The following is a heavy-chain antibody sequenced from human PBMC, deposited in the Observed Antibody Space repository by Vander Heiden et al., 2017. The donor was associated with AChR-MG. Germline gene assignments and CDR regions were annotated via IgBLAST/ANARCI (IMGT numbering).Heavy chain of an antibody. J-gene: IGHJ6*02. Sequence: EVQLLESGGGLVQPGGSLRLSCAASGFTFSSYAMSWVRQAPGKGLEWVSAISGSGGSTYYADSVKGRFTISRDNSKNTLYLQMNSLRAEDMAVYYCAKDDVLWVGYYYYGMDVWGQGTTVTVSS. V-gene: IGHV3-23*01. CDR2: ISGSGGST. CDR3: AKDDVLWVGYYYYGMDV. CDR1: GFTFSSYA. D-gene: IGHD3-10*01.